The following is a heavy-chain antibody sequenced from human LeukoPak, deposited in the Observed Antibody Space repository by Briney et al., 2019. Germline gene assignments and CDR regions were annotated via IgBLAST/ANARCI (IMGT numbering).Heavy chain of an antibody. J-gene: IGHJ4*02. CDR2: ISSSGSTI. CDR1: GFTFSSYN. Sequence: PGGSLRLSCAASGFTFSSYNMNWVRQAPGKGLEWVSSISSSGSTIYYADSVKGRFTISRDNAKNSLYLQMNSLRAEDTAVYYCARELSGTSPLRKDYFDYWGQGTLVTVSS. D-gene: IGHD1/OR15-1a*01. V-gene: IGHV3-48*03. CDR3: ARELSGTSPLRKDYFDY.